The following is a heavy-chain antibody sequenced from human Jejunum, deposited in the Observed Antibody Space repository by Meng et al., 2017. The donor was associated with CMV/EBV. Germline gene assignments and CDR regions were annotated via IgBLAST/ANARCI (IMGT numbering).Heavy chain of an antibody. J-gene: IGHJ4*02. CDR3: AKDLFYDGSGYYLGN. V-gene: IGHV3-23*03. CDR2: IYSGGSTT. D-gene: IGHD3-22*01. CDR1: GFTFSPYS. Sequence: GFTFSPYSLTWVRQAPGKGLEWVSLIYSGGSTTYYADSVKGRFTISRDDSKNTLYLQMNSLRAEDTAIYYCAKDLFYDGSGYYLGNWGQGALVTVSS.